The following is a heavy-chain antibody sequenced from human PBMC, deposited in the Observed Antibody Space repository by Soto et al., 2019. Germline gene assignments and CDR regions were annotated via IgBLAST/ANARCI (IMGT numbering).Heavy chain of an antibody. CDR2: IWYDGSDK. D-gene: IGHD3-10*01. Sequence: QVQLVESGGGVVQPGRSLRLSCAESGFTFSSYGMHWVRQAPGKGLEWVAVIWYDGSDKYYADSVKGRFTISRDNSKNTLYLQMNSLRAEYTAIYYCATDQGIYWGQGTLVTVSS. J-gene: IGHJ4*02. CDR1: GFTFSSYG. CDR3: ATDQGIY. V-gene: IGHV3-33*01.